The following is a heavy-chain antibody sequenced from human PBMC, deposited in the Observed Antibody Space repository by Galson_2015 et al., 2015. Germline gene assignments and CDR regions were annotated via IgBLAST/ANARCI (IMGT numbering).Heavy chain of an antibody. D-gene: IGHD1-1*01. J-gene: IGHJ4*02. CDR3: ARLMEPETDFDY. CDR1: GGTFSSYA. Sequence: SVKVSCKASGGTFSSYAISWVRQAPGQGLEWMGGTIPIFGTANYAQKFQGRVTITADESTSTAYMELSSLRSEDTAVYYCARLMEPETDFDYWGQGTLVTVSS. V-gene: IGHV1-69*13. CDR2: TIPIFGTA.